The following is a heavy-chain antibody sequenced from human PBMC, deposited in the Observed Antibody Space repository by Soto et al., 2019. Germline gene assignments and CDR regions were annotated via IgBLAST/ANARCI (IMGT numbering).Heavy chain of an antibody. CDR2: IDPSDSYT. CDR3: ARWGYCSGGSCYGFDP. Sequence: EVQLVQSGAEVKKPGESLRISCKGSGYSFTSYWISWVRQMPGKGLEWMGRIDPSDSYTNYSPSFQGHVTISADKSISTAYLQWSSLKASDTAMDYCARWGYCSGGSCYGFDPWGQGTLVTVSS. V-gene: IGHV5-10-1*01. D-gene: IGHD2-15*01. J-gene: IGHJ5*02. CDR1: GYSFTSYW.